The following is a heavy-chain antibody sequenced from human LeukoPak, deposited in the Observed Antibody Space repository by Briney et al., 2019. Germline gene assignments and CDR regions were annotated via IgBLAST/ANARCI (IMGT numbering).Heavy chain of an antibody. CDR2: INSDGSGT. CDR3: ARICSSTDCLIPD. J-gene: IGHJ4*02. V-gene: IGHV3-74*01. Sequence: GGSLRLSCTASGFTFSRHWMHWVRQAPGKGLVWISRINSDGSGTNYADFVKDRFTISRDNAKNTVYLQINSLRDEDTAVYYCARICSSTDCLIPDWGQGTLVTVSS. D-gene: IGHD2-2*01. CDR1: GFTFSRHW.